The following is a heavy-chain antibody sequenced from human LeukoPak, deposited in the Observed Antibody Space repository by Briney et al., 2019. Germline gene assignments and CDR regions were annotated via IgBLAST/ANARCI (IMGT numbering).Heavy chain of an antibody. CDR1: GFTFSSYN. CDR2: ISISHSYI. V-gene: IGHV3-21*01. Sequence: GGSLRLSCAASGFTFSSYNMNWVRQAPGKGLEWVSSISISHSYISYADSVKGRLTISRDNAKNSLFLQMNSLRAEDTALYYCARDGMSGSPYAFDIWGQGTMVTVSS. J-gene: IGHJ3*02. CDR3: ARDGMSGSPYAFDI. D-gene: IGHD1-26*01.